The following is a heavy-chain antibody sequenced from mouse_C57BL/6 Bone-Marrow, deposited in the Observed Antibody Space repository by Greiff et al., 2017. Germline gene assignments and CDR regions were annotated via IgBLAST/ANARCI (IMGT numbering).Heavy chain of an antibody. CDR3: TLLLWLFAY. CDR1: GFNIKDYY. Sequence: EVQLQQSGAELAKPGASVKLSCTASGFNIKDYYMHWVKQRPEQGLEWIGRIDPEDGDTEYAPKFQGKATMTADTSSNTAYLQLSSLTSEDTAVYYCTLLLWLFAYWGQGTLVTVSA. CDR2: IDPEDGDT. V-gene: IGHV14-1*01. D-gene: IGHD2-2*01. J-gene: IGHJ3*01.